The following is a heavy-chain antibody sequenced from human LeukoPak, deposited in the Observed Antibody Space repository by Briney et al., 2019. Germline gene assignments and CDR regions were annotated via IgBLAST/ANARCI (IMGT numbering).Heavy chain of an antibody. D-gene: IGHD3-10*01. CDR3: IRLWFGEFI. J-gene: IGHJ3*02. Sequence: PGGSLRLSCAASGFTFSNYAMHWVRQAPGKGLEWVGRIKSKSDGGTTDYAAPVKGRFTISRDDSKNTLYLQMNSLKTEDTAVYYCIRLWFGEFIWGQGTMVSVSS. CDR2: IKSKSDGGTT. CDR1: GFTFSNYA. V-gene: IGHV3-15*01.